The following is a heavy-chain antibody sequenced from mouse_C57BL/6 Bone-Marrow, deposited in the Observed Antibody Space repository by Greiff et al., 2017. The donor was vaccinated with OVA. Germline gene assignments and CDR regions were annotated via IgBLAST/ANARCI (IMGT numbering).Heavy chain of an antibody. D-gene: IGHD4-1*01. J-gene: IGHJ2*01. V-gene: IGHV1-18*01. CDR2: LHPNNGGT. Sequence: VPLQQSGPELVQPGASVKIPCKASGYSFTDYNLDWVKQSHGKSLEWIGDLHPNNGGTIYTQQFKGKATLTGDKSSSTAYMELRSLTSEDTAVYYCARMFPWDGGRDYWGQGTTLTVSS. CDR3: ARMFPWDGGRDY. CDR1: GYSFTDYN.